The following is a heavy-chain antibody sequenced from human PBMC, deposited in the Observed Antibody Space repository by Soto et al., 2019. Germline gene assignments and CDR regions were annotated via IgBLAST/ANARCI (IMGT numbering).Heavy chain of an antibody. Sequence: QAPGQGLEWMGWISAYNGNTNYAQKLQGRVTMTTDTSTSTAYMELRSLRSDDTAVYYCARVITGTTFYYYYGMDVWGQGTTVTVSS. V-gene: IGHV1-18*01. J-gene: IGHJ6*02. CDR2: ISAYNGNT. CDR3: ARVITGTTFYYYYGMDV. D-gene: IGHD1-7*01.